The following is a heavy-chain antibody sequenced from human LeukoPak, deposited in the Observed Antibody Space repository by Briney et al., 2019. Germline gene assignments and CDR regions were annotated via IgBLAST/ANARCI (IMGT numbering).Heavy chain of an antibody. V-gene: IGHV4-59*08. D-gene: IGHD3-22*01. CDR3: ARRFYYDGHHDS. J-gene: IGHJ4*02. CDR1: AASIRNNH. Sequence: SETLSLTCTVSAASIRNNHWSWIRQPPGEGLEWIGYIYSTGSTSYNPSLKSRVTISVDTSKNQFFLNLTSVTAADTAVYYCARRFYYDGHHDSWGQGTLVTVSS. CDR2: IYSTGST.